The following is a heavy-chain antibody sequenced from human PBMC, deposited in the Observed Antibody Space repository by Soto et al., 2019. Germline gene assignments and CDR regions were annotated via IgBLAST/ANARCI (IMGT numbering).Heavy chain of an antibody. CDR1: GGSVSSGRNY. J-gene: IGHJ6*02. CDR2: MYYSGST. V-gene: IGHV4-61*01. D-gene: IGHD2-21*02. Sequence: PSETLSLTCTVSGGSVSSGRNYWNWIRQPPGKGLEWIGYMYYSGSTNYNPSLKSRVTISVDTSKNQFSLKLTSVTAADTAVYYCARGSHCCGDCYSGYYYYYGMDVWGQGTTVTVSS. CDR3: ARGSHCCGDCYSGYYYYYGMDV.